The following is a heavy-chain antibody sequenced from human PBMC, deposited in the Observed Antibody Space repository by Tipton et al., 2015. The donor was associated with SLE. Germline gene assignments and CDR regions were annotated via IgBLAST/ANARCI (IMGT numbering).Heavy chain of an antibody. V-gene: IGHV3-7*01. Sequence: GSLRLSCAASGFTFSSYWMSWVRQAPGKGLEWVANIKQDGSEKYYVDSVKGRFTISRDNAKNSLYLQMNSLRAEDTAVYYCARPLFEGAPDDAFDIWGQGTMVTVSS. CDR2: IKQDGSEK. CDR1: GFTFSSYW. CDR3: ARPLFEGAPDDAFDI. D-gene: IGHD3-3*01. J-gene: IGHJ3*02.